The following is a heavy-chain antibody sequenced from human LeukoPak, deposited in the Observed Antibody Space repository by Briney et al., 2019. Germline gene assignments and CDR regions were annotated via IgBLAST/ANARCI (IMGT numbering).Heavy chain of an antibody. CDR1: GGSISSGSYY. J-gene: IGHJ4*02. CDR2: IYTSGST. V-gene: IGHV4-61*02. Sequence: SETLSLTCTVSGGSISSGSYYWSWIRQPAGKGLEWIGRIYTSGSTNYNPSLKSRVTISVDTSKNQFSLKLSSVTAADTAVYYCARAFIGYSSSAVGDWGQGTLVTVSS. CDR3: ARAFIGYSSSAVGD. D-gene: IGHD6-6*01.